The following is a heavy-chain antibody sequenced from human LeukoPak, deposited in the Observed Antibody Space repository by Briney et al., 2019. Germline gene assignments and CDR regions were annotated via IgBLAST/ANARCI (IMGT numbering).Heavy chain of an antibody. Sequence: PGGSLRLSCAASGFTFSSYSMNWVRQAPGKGLEWVSYITSTGRTIYYADSVKGRFTISRDNSKNTLYLQMNSLRAEDTAVYYCAKSQFYGSYSDAFDIWGQGTMVTVSS. CDR1: GFTFSSYS. J-gene: IGHJ3*02. CDR3: AKSQFYGSYSDAFDI. V-gene: IGHV3-48*01. CDR2: ITSTGRTI. D-gene: IGHD1-26*01.